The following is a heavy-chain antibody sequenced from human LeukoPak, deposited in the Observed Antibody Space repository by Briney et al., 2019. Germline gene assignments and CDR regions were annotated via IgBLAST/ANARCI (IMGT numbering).Heavy chain of an antibody. CDR3: VRERFHGSGAPKFDF. D-gene: IGHD3-10*01. J-gene: IGHJ4*02. V-gene: IGHV3-21*06. CDR2: ISGSGSYI. CDR1: GFTFSSYG. Sequence: GGTLRLSCAASGFTFSSYGMSWVRQAPGKGLEWVSCISGSGSYIYYADSVKGRFTISRDNAKNSLHLQVNSLRAEDTAVYYCVRERFHGSGAPKFDFWGQGTLVTVSS.